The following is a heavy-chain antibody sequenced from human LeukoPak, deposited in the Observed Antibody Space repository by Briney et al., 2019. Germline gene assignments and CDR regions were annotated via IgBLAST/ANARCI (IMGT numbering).Heavy chain of an antibody. Sequence: ASVKVSCKASGYTFTGYYMHWVRQAPGQGLEWMGWINPNSGGTNYAQKFQGRVTMTRDTSISTAYMELSRLRSDDTAVYYCAKEALWFGELLPLPDYWGQGTLVTVSS. D-gene: IGHD3-10*01. J-gene: IGHJ4*02. V-gene: IGHV1-2*02. CDR1: GYTFTGYY. CDR3: AKEALWFGELLPLPDY. CDR2: INPNSGGT.